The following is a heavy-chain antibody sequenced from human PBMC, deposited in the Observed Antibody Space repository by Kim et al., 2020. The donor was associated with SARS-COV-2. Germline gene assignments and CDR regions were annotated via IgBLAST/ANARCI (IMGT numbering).Heavy chain of an antibody. V-gene: IGHV3-74*01. Sequence: GGSLRLSCAASGFTLSNYWMHWVRQAPGKGLVWVSRIGSDATHTNYADSVQGRFTISRDNAKNTVYLQMNSLRVEDTAVYYCARFVMVTAGDYWGQGTLVTVSS. CDR1: GFTLSNYW. J-gene: IGHJ4*02. CDR3: ARFVMVTAGDY. CDR2: IGSDATHT. D-gene: IGHD2-21*02.